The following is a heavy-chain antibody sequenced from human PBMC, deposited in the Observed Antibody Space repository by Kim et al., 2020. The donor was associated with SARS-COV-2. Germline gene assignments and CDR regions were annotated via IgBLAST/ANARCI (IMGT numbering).Heavy chain of an antibody. CDR1: GFTFSSYA. J-gene: IGHJ2*01. D-gene: IGHD6-13*01. Sequence: GGSLRLSCAASGFTFSSYAMSWVRQAPGKGLEWVSAISGSGGSTYYADSVKGRFTISRDNSKNTLYLQMNSLRAEDTAVYYCAKGLAAAPKDYWYFDLWGRGTLVTVSS. CDR2: ISGSGGST. V-gene: IGHV3-23*01. CDR3: AKGLAAAPKDYWYFDL.